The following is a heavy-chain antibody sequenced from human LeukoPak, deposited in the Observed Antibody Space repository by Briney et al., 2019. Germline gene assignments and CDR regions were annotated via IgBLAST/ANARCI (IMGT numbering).Heavy chain of an antibody. CDR1: GGTFSSYA. D-gene: IGHD3-16*01. CDR3: AKNGEGGSYFDY. J-gene: IGHJ4*02. CDR2: IIPIFGIA. V-gene: IGHV1-69*04. Sequence: SVKVSCKASGGTFSSYAISWMRQAPGQGLEWMGRIIPIFGIANYAQKFQGRVTITADKSTSTAYMELSSLRSEDAAVYYCAKNGEGGSYFDYWGQGTLVTVSS.